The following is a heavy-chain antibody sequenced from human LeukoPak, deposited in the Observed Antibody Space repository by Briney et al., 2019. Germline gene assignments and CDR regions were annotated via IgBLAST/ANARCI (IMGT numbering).Heavy chain of an antibody. CDR1: GYSFSKYW. V-gene: IGHV5-51*01. CDR2: IYPGDSDT. D-gene: IGHD3-22*01. CDR3: ARHPPSYFDSSGFPFDY. Sequence: GESLKISCKGSGYSFSKYWITWVRQTPGKGLEWMGIIYPGDSDTRYSPSFQGQVTISVGKSISTAYLQWSSLKASDTAMYYCARHPPSYFDSSGFPFDYWGQGTLVTVSS. J-gene: IGHJ4*02.